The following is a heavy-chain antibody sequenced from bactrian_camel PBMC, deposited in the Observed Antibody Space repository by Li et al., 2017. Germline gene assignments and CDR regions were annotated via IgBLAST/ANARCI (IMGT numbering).Heavy chain of an antibody. Sequence: STYCIAWFRQAPGKEREGIGTYDVFSDGYTHTTYADSVKGRFTASRDNAKNTVYLQMNTLKSEDTARYYCATGGANYRGGYYYPSDFDNWGQGTQVTVS. D-gene: IGHD2*01. V-gene: IGHV3-2*01. CDR3: ATGGANYRGGYYYPSDFDN. CDR2: VFSDGYT. CDR1: STYC. J-gene: IGHJ6*01.